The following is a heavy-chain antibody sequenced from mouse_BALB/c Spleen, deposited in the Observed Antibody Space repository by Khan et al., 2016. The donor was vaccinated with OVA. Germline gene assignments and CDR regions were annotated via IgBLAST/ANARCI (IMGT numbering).Heavy chain of an antibody. J-gene: IGHJ3*01. D-gene: IGHD2-1*01. Sequence: QVQLKQSGAELVKPGASVRLSCKASGYTFTSYYLYWVKQRPGHGLEWIGDINPSTGGTNFNEKFKSKATLTVDKSSSTAYMQLSSLTSEDSAVYYCARSGYGTFADWGQGTLVTVS. CDR2: INPSTGGT. V-gene: IGHV1S81*02. CDR3: ARSGYGTFAD. CDR1: GYTFTSYY.